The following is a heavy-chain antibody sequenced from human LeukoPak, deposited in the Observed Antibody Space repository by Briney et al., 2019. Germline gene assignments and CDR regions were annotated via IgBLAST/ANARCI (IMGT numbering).Heavy chain of an antibody. V-gene: IGHV4-30-2*01. CDR3: ARFPVALPAGAFDI. D-gene: IGHD5-12*01. J-gene: IGHJ3*02. CDR1: GGSISSGGYS. Sequence: SQTLSLTCAVSGGSISSGGYSWSWIRQPPGKGLEWIGYIYHSGSTYYNPSLKSRVTISVDRSKNQFSLKLSSVTAADTAVYYCARFPVALPAGAFDIWGQGTMVTVSS. CDR2: IYHSGST.